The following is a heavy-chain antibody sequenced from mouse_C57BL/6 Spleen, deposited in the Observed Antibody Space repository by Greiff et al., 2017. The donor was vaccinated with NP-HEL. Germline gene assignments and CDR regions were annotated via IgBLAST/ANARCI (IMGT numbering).Heavy chain of an antibody. V-gene: IGHV1-80*01. D-gene: IGHD2-4*01. CDR2: IYPGDGDT. CDR3: ARRDDYSFDY. CDR1: GYAFSSYW. Sequence: LVESGAELVKPGASVKISCKASGYAFSSYWMNWVKQRPGKGLEWIGQIYPGDGDTNYNGKFKGKATLTADKSSSTAYMQLSSLTSEDSAVYFCARRDDYSFDYWGQGTTLTVSS. J-gene: IGHJ2*01.